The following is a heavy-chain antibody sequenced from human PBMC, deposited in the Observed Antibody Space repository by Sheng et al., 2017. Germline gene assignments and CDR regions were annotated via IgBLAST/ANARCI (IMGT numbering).Heavy chain of an antibody. Sequence: QVQLVQSGAEVKKPGASVKVSCKASGYTFTSYDINWVRQATGQGLEWMGWMNPNSGNTGYAQKFQGRVTITRNTSISTAYMELSSLRSEDTAVYYCARVCTTAKRYYYYMDVWGKGTTVTVSS. CDR3: ARVCTTAKRYYYYMDV. D-gene: IGHD1-26*01. CDR2: MNPNSGNT. J-gene: IGHJ6*03. CDR1: GYTFTSYD. V-gene: IGHV1-8*03.